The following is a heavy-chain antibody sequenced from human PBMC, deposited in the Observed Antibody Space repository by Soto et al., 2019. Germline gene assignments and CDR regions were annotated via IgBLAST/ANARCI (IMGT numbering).Heavy chain of an antibody. CDR2: ISTNGGST. D-gene: IGHD3-22*01. Sequence: GGSLRLSCSASGFTFSSYAMHWVRPAPGRGLEYVSSISTNGGSTHYADSVKGRFTISRDNSKNTQYLQMSSLRADDTAVYYCVKGDYYYDSSGYYPFDYWGQGTLVTVSS. J-gene: IGHJ4*02. V-gene: IGHV3-64D*06. CDR3: VKGDYYYDSSGYYPFDY. CDR1: GFTFSSYA.